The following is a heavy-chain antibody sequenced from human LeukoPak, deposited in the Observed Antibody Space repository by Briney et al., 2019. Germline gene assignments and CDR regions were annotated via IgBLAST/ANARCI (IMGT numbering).Heavy chain of an antibody. Sequence: GGSLRLSCTVSGFTVSSNSMSWVRQAPGKGLEWVSFIYSDNTHYSDSVKGRFTISRDNSKNTLYLQMNSLRAEDTAVYYCARRAGAYSHPYDYXXQGTLVTVXS. CDR3: ARRAGAYSHPYDY. CDR2: IYSDNT. J-gene: IGHJ4*02. V-gene: IGHV3-53*01. D-gene: IGHD4/OR15-4a*01. CDR1: GFTVSSNS.